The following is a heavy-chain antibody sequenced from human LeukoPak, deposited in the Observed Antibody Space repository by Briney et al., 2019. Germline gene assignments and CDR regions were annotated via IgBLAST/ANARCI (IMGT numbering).Heavy chain of an antibody. Sequence: SETLSLTCTVSGGSISSYYWSWIRQPPGKGLEWIGYIYYSGSTNYNPSLKSRVTISVDTSKNQFSLKLSSVTAADTAVYYCTGSRDGYNYVWGQGTLVTVSS. CDR3: TGSRDGYNYV. J-gene: IGHJ4*02. D-gene: IGHD5-24*01. V-gene: IGHV4-59*01. CDR1: GGSISSYY. CDR2: IYYSGST.